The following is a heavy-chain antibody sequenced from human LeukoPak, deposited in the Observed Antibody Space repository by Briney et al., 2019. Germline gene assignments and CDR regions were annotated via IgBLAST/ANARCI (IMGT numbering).Heavy chain of an antibody. D-gene: IGHD5-18*01. J-gene: IGHJ4*02. CDR1: GFTFSDYY. Sequence: GGSLRPSCAASGFTFSDYYMSWIRQAPGKGLEWVSYISSSGSTIYYADSVKGRFTISRDNAKNSLYLQMNSLRAEDTAVYYCARDPRIQHYFDYWGQGTLVTVSS. CDR2: ISSSGSTI. CDR3: ARDPRIQHYFDY. V-gene: IGHV3-11*01.